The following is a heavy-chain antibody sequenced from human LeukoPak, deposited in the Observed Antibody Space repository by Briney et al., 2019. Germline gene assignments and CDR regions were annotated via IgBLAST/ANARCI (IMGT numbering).Heavy chain of an antibody. CDR3: AKSSLAAAGTRLGEY. Sequence: PGRSLRLSCAASGFTFSSYGMHWVRQAPGKGLEWVAVISYDGSNKYYADSVKGRFTISRDDSKNTLYLQMNSLRAEDTAVYYCAKSSLAAAGTRLGEYWGQGTLVTVSS. CDR1: GFTFSSYG. J-gene: IGHJ4*02. D-gene: IGHD6-13*01. CDR2: ISYDGSNK. V-gene: IGHV3-30*18.